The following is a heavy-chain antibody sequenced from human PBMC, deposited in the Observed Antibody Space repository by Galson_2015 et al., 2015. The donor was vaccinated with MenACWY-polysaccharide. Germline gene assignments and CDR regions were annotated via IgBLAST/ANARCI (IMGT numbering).Heavy chain of an antibody. V-gene: IGHV3-48*03. CDR2: ISSSGSTI. CDR3: ARDPHRTFYDSSGYYDY. CDR1: GFTFSSYE. Sequence: SLRLSCAASGFTFSSYEMNWVRQAPGKGLEWVSYISSSGSTIYYADSVKGRFTVSRDNAKNSLYLQMNSLRAEDTAVYYCARDPHRTFYDSSGYYDYWGQGTLVTVSS. J-gene: IGHJ4*02. D-gene: IGHD3-22*01.